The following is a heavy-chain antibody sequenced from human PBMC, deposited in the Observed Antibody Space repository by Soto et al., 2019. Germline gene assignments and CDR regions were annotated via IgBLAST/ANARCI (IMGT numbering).Heavy chain of an antibody. CDR3: TTGILPICSGYYPFDY. CDR1: GFSFIDAY. V-gene: IGHV3-15*01. D-gene: IGHD3-3*01. Sequence: PGGSLRLSCVGSGFSFIDAYLNWVRQAPGKGLEWVGRIKSKSAGETTEYTAAVKGRVTISRDDSKNTLYLQMNSLKSEDTAVYYCTTGILPICSGYYPFDYWGQGSLVTVSS. CDR2: IKSKSAGETT. J-gene: IGHJ4*02.